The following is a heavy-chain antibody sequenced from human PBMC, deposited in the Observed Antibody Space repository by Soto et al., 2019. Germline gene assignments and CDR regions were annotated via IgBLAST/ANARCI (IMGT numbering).Heavy chain of an antibody. V-gene: IGHV1-3*01. CDR1: GYTFTSYA. J-gene: IGHJ6*02. CDR3: ARDGVLGAYYYGMDV. D-gene: IGHD3-16*01. CDR2: INAGNGNT. Sequence: GASVKVSCKASGYTFTSYAMHWVRQAPGQRLEWMGWINAGNGNTKYSQKFQGRVTITRDTSASTAYMELSSLRSEDTAVYYCARDGVLGAYYYGMDVWGQGTTVTVS.